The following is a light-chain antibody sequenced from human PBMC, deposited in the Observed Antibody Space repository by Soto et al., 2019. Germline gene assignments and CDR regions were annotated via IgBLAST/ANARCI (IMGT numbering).Light chain of an antibody. Sequence: EIVLTQSPATLSLSPGERATLSCRASPSIRSNLAWYQQKPGQTPRLLIYVASTRATGIPARFTGSGSGTDFTLTISSLQSEDCAIYYCQQYNNWPLTFGGGTKVDIK. CDR2: VAS. V-gene: IGKV3-15*01. CDR1: PSIRSN. J-gene: IGKJ4*01. CDR3: QQYNNWPLT.